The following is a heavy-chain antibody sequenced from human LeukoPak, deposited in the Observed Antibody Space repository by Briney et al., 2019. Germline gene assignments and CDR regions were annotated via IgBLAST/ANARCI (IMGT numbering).Heavy chain of an antibody. Sequence: GGSLRLSCAASGFSLSGYSMNWVRPAPGKGVEWVSYIWSRGYPIHYAASVKGRFTISRDNAKSSVYLQMNSLRDEDTAVYYCVRDPDALDYWGQGTLVTVSS. CDR2: IWSRGYPI. V-gene: IGHV3-48*02. J-gene: IGHJ4*02. CDR1: GFSLSGYS. CDR3: VRDPDALDY.